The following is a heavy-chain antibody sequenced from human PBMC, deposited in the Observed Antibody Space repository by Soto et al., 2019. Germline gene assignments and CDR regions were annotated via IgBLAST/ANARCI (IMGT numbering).Heavy chain of an antibody. D-gene: IGHD6-13*01. J-gene: IGHJ4*02. Sequence: QVQLVQSGAEVKKPGSSVKVSCKASGGTFSSYTISWVRQAPGQGLEWMGRIIPMLGIANYAQKFQGRVTITADKSTSTAYMELSSLRSEDTAVYYCAREAAGIAGPYDYWGQGTLVTVSS. CDR3: AREAAGIAGPYDY. V-gene: IGHV1-69*02. CDR2: IIPMLGIA. CDR1: GGTFSSYT.